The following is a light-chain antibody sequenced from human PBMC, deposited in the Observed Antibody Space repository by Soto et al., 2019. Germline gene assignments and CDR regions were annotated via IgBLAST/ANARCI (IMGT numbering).Light chain of an antibody. CDR2: DAS. V-gene: IGKV1-5*01. J-gene: IGKJ2*01. CDR3: QQYNSYSGYT. Sequence: DIPMTQSPSTLSASVGDRVTITCRASQSISSWLAWYQQKPGKAPKLLIYDASSLGSGVPSRFSGSGSGTEFTLTISSLQPDDFATYYCQQYNSYSGYTFGQGTKLEIK. CDR1: QSISSW.